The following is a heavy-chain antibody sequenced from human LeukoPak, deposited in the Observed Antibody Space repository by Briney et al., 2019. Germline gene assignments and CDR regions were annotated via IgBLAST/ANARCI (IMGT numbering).Heavy chain of an antibody. V-gene: IGHV3-21*01. CDR2: ISSSSSYI. Sequence: GGSLRLSCAASGFTFSSYSMNWVRQAPGKGLEWVSSISSSSSYIYYADSVKGRFTISRDNAKNSLYLQMNSLRAEDTAVYYCAADFDQNSSGYYDLFDYWGQGTLVTVSS. D-gene: IGHD3-22*01. CDR1: GFTFSSYS. J-gene: IGHJ4*02. CDR3: AADFDQNSSGYYDLFDY.